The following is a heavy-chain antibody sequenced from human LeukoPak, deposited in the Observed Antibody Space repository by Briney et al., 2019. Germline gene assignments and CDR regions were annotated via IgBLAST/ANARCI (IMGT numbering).Heavy chain of an antibody. CDR1: GYTFTGYY. CDR2: IKPNSGGT. CDR3: ARAGIVVVPAARNWFDP. D-gene: IGHD2-2*01. V-gene: IGHV1-2*02. Sequence: GSVKVSCKASGYTFTGYYMHWVRQAPGQGLEWMGWIKPNSGGTNYAQKFQGRVTMTRDTSISTAYMELSRLRSDDTAVYYCARAGIVVVPAARNWFDPWGQGTLVTVSS. J-gene: IGHJ5*02.